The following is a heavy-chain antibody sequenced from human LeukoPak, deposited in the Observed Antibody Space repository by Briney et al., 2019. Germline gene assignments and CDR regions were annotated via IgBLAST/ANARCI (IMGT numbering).Heavy chain of an antibody. Sequence: GGSLRLSCAASGFTFDDYAMHWVRQAPGKGLEWVSGISWNSGSIGYADSVKGRFTISRDNAKNSLYLQMNSLRAEDTALYYCAKDVNTRAKIAVAGYDYWGQGTLVTVSS. CDR2: ISWNSGSI. CDR1: GFTFDDYA. V-gene: IGHV3-9*01. J-gene: IGHJ4*02. CDR3: AKDVNTRAKIAVAGYDY. D-gene: IGHD6-19*01.